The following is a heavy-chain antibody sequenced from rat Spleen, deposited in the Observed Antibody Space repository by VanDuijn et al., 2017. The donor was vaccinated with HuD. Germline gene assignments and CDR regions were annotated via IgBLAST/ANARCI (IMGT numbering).Heavy chain of an antibody. CDR3: ARRHYGYTDYFDY. D-gene: IGHD1-9*01. Sequence: EVQLVESDGGLVQPGKSLKLSCAASGFTFSDYYMAWVRQAPTKGLEWVATIRSDGGRNFYRDSVKGRFTISRDNAKRTLSLQMDSLRSEDTATYYCARRHYGYTDYFDYWGQGVMVTVSS. CDR1: GFTFSDYY. V-gene: IGHV5-29*01. CDR2: IRSDGGRN. J-gene: IGHJ2*01.